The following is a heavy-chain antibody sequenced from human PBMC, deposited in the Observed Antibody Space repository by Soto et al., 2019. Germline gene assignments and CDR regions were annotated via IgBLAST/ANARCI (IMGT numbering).Heavy chain of an antibody. V-gene: IGHV1-69*04. CDR1: GGSFSSYI. Sequence: ASVKVSCKASGGSFSSYIVSWVRQAPGQGLEWMGRIIPVLGVEYYAQKFQGRVIMTADTSTNTAYMELRSLRSDDTAIYYCTREGSAPYYYYGMDAWGQGTTVTVSS. J-gene: IGHJ6*02. CDR2: IIPVLGVE. D-gene: IGHD3-10*01. CDR3: TREGSAPYYYYGMDA.